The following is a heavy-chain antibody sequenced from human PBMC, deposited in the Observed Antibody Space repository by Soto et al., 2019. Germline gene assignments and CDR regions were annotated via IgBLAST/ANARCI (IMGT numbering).Heavy chain of an antibody. V-gene: IGHV4-4*07. CDR2: IYTSGST. J-gene: IGHJ4*02. Sequence: LSLTCTVSGGSISSYDWIWIRHPALKGLEFIWRIYTSGSTNYNPSLKSRVTMSVDTSKNQFSLKLSSVTAADTAVYYCARDLSIAAAGRLSKIDYWGQGTLVTVSS. CDR1: GGSISSYD. D-gene: IGHD6-13*01. CDR3: ARDLSIAAAGRLSKIDY.